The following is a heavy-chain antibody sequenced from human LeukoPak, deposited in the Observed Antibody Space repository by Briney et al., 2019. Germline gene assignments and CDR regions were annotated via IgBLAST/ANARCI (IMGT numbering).Heavy chain of an antibody. CDR3: ALDNWNEFDP. V-gene: IGHV1-18*01. CDR1: GYRFSSNG. D-gene: IGHD1-20*01. J-gene: IGHJ5*02. CDR2: VSTYNSDT. Sequence: ASVKVSCKASGYRFSSNGISWVRQAPRQGLEWVGWVSTYNSDTNYAPKFQGRVTMAKDTSTSTVYMELRSLRTDDTAVYYCALDNWNEFDPWGQGTLVTVS.